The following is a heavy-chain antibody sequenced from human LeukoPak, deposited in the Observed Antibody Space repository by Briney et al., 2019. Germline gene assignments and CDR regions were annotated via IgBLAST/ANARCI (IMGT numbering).Heavy chain of an antibody. CDR2: INPNSGGT. V-gene: IGHV1-2*02. D-gene: IGHD6-13*01. Sequence: GASVKVSCKASGYTFTGCYMHWVRQAPGQGLEWMGWINPNSGGTNYAQKFQGRVTMTRDTSISTAYMELSRLRPDDTAVYYCARGSKQPRAAAHDYWGQGTLVTVSS. CDR3: ARGSKQPRAAAHDY. CDR1: GYTFTGCY. J-gene: IGHJ4*02.